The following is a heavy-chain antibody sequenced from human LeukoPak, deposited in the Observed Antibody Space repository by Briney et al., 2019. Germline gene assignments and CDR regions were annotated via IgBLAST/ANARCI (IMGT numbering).Heavy chain of an antibody. D-gene: IGHD2-2*01. Sequence: GGSLRLSCAASGFTVSSSYMSWVRQAPGKGLEWVSVIYSGGSTYYADSVKGRFTISRDNAKNTLYLQMNSLRAEDTAVYYCAREGCSSTSCHPFDYWGQGTLVTVSS. CDR2: IYSGGST. CDR1: GFTVSSSY. CDR3: AREGCSSTSCHPFDY. V-gene: IGHV3-53*01. J-gene: IGHJ4*02.